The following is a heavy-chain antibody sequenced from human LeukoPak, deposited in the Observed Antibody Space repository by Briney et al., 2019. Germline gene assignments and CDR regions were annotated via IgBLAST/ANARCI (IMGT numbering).Heavy chain of an antibody. D-gene: IGHD4-17*01. Sequence: ASVKVSCMASGYTFISNAMHWVRQAPGQRLEWMGWINGGNGKTKYSQQFQRRVTLTRDTSASPAYMELSSLRSEDTAVYYCARGDYGDDLTFGYWGQGTLVTVSS. V-gene: IGHV1-3*01. CDR2: INGGNGKT. J-gene: IGHJ4*02. CDR3: ARGDYGDDLTFGY. CDR1: GYTFISNA.